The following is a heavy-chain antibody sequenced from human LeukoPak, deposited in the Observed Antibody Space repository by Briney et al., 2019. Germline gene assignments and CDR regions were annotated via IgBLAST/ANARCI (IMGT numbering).Heavy chain of an antibody. D-gene: IGHD2-15*01. CDR1: GGTFSNYG. CDR2: IIPISRTV. Sequence: SVKVSCKASGGTFSNYGISWVRQAPGQGLEWMGGIIPISRTVQYAQKFRDSVTLTADESTNTAFMELSSLRSEDTATYYCASLGHCSGGNCYTYYFDAWGQGTLVTVSS. CDR3: ASLGHCSGGNCYTYYFDA. J-gene: IGHJ4*02. V-gene: IGHV1-69*13.